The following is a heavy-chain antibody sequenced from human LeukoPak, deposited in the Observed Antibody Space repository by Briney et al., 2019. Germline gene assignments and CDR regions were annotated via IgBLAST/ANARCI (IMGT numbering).Heavy chain of an antibody. D-gene: IGHD3-16*01. CDR3: ARRGGAADFDY. J-gene: IGHJ4*02. CDR1: GYTFTSFW. Sequence: GESLKISCKGSGYTFTSFWIAWVRQMPGKGLGYMGIIYPTDSTTTYSPSFQGQVTMSVDKSISTAYLQWSSLNASDTAMYYCARRGGAADFDYWGQGTLVTVSS. CDR2: IYPTDSTT. V-gene: IGHV5-51*01.